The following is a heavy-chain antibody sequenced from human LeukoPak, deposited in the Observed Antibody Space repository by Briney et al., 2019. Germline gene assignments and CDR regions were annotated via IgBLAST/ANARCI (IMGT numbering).Heavy chain of an antibody. V-gene: IGHV4-59*08. CDR2: IYYSGST. CDR3: ARAATSTDYFDY. Sequence: SETLSLTCTVSGGSISSYYWSWIRQPPGKGLEWIGYIYYSGSTNYNPSLKSRVTISVDTSKNQFSLKLSSVTAADTAVYYCARAATSTDYFDYWGQGTLVTVSS. CDR1: GGSISSYY. J-gene: IGHJ4*02. D-gene: IGHD5-24*01.